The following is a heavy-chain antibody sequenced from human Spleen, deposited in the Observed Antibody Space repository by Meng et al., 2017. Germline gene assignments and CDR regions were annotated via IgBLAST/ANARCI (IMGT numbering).Heavy chain of an antibody. D-gene: IGHD2-21*02. J-gene: IGHJ4*02. CDR2: VDDSGTT. Sequence: QVRLQESGPGLVKPSETLSLTCAVHGESFSGYYWSWIRQPPGKGLEWMGGVDDSGTTDYNPSLKSRVTMSVTTSKKQFSLKLTSVTAADTALYYCRLAYCISDCGDYWGQGILVTVSS. CDR1: GESFSGYY. V-gene: IGHV4-34*10. CDR3: RLAYCISDCGDY.